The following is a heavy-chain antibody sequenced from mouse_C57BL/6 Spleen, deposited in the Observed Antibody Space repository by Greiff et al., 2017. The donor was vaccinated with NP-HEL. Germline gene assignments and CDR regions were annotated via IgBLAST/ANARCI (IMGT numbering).Heavy chain of an antibody. V-gene: IGHV1-52*01. CDR1: GYTFTSYW. D-gene: IGHD4-1*02. CDR2: IDPSDSET. Sequence: AQLQQPGAELVRPGSSVKLSCKASGYTFTSYWMHWVKQRPIQGLEWIGNIDPSDSETHYNQKFKGKATLTVDKSSSTAYMQLSSLTSEDSAVYYCARQLGRDDYWGQGTTLTVSS. J-gene: IGHJ2*01. CDR3: ARQLGRDDY.